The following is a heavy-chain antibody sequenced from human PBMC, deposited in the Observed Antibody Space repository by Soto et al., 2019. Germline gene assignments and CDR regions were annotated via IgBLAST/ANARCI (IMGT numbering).Heavy chain of an antibody. Sequence: GASVKVSCKASGGTFSSYATSWVRQAPGQGLEWMGGIIPIFGTANYAQKFQGRVTITADESTSTAYMELSSLRSEDTAVYYCARVNNYYYGMDVWGQGTTVTVSS. CDR3: ARVNNYYYGMDV. V-gene: IGHV1-69*13. CDR2: IIPIFGTA. J-gene: IGHJ6*02. CDR1: GGTFSSYA.